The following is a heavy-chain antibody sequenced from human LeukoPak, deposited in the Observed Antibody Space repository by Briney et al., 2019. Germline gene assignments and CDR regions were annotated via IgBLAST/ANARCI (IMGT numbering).Heavy chain of an antibody. CDR3: ANLVGATENDPVGVGY. CDR2: IRYDGSNK. CDR1: GFTFSSYG. Sequence: GGSLRLSCAASGFTFSSYGMHWVRQAPGKGLEWVAFIRYDGSNKYYADSVKGRFTISRDNSKNTLYLQMNSLRAEDTAVYYCANLVGATENDPVGVGYWGQGTLVIVSS. J-gene: IGHJ4*02. D-gene: IGHD1-26*01. V-gene: IGHV3-30*02.